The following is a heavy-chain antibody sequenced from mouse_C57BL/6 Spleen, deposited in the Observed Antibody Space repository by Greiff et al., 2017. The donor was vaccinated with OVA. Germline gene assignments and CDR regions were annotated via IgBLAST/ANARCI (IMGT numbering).Heavy chain of an antibody. CDR1: GYSITSGYY. Sequence: DVKVEESGPGLVKPSQSLSLTCSVTGYSITSGYYWNWIRQFPGNKLEWMGYISYDGSNNYNPSLKNRISITRDTSKNQFFLKLNSVTTEDTATYYCAIIYYGNYDAMDYWGQGTSVTVSS. V-gene: IGHV3-6*01. J-gene: IGHJ4*01. CDR2: ISYDGSN. CDR3: AIIYYGNYDAMDY. D-gene: IGHD2-1*01.